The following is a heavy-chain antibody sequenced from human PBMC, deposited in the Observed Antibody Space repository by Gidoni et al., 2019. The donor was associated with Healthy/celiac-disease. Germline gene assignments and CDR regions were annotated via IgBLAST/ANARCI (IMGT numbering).Heavy chain of an antibody. CDR1: GGSVSSGSYY. J-gene: IGHJ5*02. Sequence: QVQLQESGPGLVKPSETLSLTCTVSGGSVSSGSYYWSWIRQPPGKGLEWIGYIYYSGSTNYNPSLKSRVTISVDTSKNQFSLKLSSVTAADTAVYYCAREKNWFDPWGQGTLVTVSS. V-gene: IGHV4-61*01. CDR3: AREKNWFDP. CDR2: IYYSGST.